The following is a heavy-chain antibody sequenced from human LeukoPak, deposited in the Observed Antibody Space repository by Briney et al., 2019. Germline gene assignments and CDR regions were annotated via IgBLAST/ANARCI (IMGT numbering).Heavy chain of an antibody. CDR3: ARFFGPAAIRLRYYGMDV. Sequence: PSQTLSLTCTVSGASISSGGYSWTWIRQPAGKGLECIGHIYSSGSSNYNPSLKSRATISVDTSKNQFSLKLSSVTAADTAVYYCARFFGPAAIRLRYYGMDVWGQGTTVTVSS. V-gene: IGHV4-61*09. J-gene: IGHJ6*02. CDR1: GASISSGGYS. CDR2: IYSSGSS. D-gene: IGHD2-2*01.